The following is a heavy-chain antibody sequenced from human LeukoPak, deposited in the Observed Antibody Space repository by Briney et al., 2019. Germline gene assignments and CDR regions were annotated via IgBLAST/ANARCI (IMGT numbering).Heavy chain of an antibody. Sequence: SQTLSLTCTVSGGSISSGGYYWSWIRQHPGKGLEWIGYIYYSGSTYYNPSLKSRVTISVDTSKNQFSLKLSSVTAADTGVYYCARGISDYGDYFDYWGQGTLVTVSS. CDR1: GGSISSGGYY. J-gene: IGHJ4*02. D-gene: IGHD4-17*01. CDR2: IYYSGST. CDR3: ARGISDYGDYFDY. V-gene: IGHV4-31*03.